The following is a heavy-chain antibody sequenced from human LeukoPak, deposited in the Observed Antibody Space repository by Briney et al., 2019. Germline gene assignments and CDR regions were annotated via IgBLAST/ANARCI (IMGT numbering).Heavy chain of an antibody. V-gene: IGHV3-48*02. Sequence: PGGSLRLSCAASGFTFSSYSMNWVRQAPGKGLEWVSYISPTISSSIYYADSVKGRFTVSRDNAKNSLFLQMNSLRDEDTAVYYCARAAYNSSPDYWGQGTLVTVSS. CDR1: GFTFSSYS. CDR3: ARAAYNSSPDY. CDR2: ISPTISSSI. J-gene: IGHJ4*02. D-gene: IGHD6-13*01.